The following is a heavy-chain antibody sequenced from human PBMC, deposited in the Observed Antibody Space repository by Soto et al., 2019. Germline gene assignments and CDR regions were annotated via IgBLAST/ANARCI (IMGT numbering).Heavy chain of an antibody. D-gene: IGHD3-3*01. CDR2: MNPNSGNT. V-gene: IGHV1-8*01. CDR1: GYTYTNYD. J-gene: IGHJ6*04. Sequence: SVKASSKAPGYTYTNYDINWVRQATGQGQERMGWMNPNSGNTGYAQKFQGRVTMTRNTSISTAYMELSSLRSEYTAGYYCWIPARNYDFGSGYWFDIWGKGTTVIVPS. CDR3: WIPARNYDFGSGYWFDI.